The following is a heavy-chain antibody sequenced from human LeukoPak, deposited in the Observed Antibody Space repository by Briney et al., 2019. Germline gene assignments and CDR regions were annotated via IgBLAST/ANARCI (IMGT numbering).Heavy chain of an antibody. CDR3: ARPWSSSGNQEAFNYYYYGMDV. CDR1: GFTVSSNY. V-gene: IGHV3-53*01. D-gene: IGHD6-13*01. Sequence: GGSLRLSCAASGFTVSSNYMSWVRQAPGKGLQWVSVIYSGGRAYYADSVKGRFTISRDNSKNTLYLQMNSLRAEDTAVYYCARPWSSSGNQEAFNYYYYGMDVWGQGTTVTVSS. CDR2: IYSGGRA. J-gene: IGHJ6*02.